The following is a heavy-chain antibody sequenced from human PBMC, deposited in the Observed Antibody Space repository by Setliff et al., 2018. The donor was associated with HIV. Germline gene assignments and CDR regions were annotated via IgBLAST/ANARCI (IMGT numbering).Heavy chain of an antibody. CDR1: GFTFSTYG. CDR2: ISGSGIST. Sequence: PGGSLRLSCAASGFTFSTYGMHWVRQAPGQGMEWVSIISGSGISTYYADSGKGRFTISRDNAKNSLYLQMNSLRAEDTAVYYCLVAVEEDVWGKGTTVTVSS. CDR3: LVAVEEDV. J-gene: IGHJ6*04. V-gene: IGHV3-21*01. D-gene: IGHD5-12*01.